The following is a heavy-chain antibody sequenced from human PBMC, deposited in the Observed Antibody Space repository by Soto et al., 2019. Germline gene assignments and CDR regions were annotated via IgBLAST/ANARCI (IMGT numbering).Heavy chain of an antibody. CDR1: GFTFSSYA. V-gene: IGHV3-23*01. D-gene: IGHD6-13*01. Sequence: GGSLRVSCAAAGFTFSSYAMSWVRRAPGKGLEWVSAISGSGGSTYYADSVKGRFTISRDNSKNTLYLQMNSLRAEDTAVYYCAKMRNFIAAAGYFDYWGQGTLVTVSS. CDR2: ISGSGGST. CDR3: AKMRNFIAAAGYFDY. J-gene: IGHJ4*02.